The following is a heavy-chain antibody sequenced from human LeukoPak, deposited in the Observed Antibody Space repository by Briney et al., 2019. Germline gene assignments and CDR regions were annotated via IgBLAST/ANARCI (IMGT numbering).Heavy chain of an antibody. CDR1: GYTFTSYG. CDR3: AGGSIYYDSSGYYKSNVFDI. V-gene: IGHV1-18*01. D-gene: IGHD3-22*01. Sequence: ASVKVSCKASGYTFTSYGISWVRQAPGQGLGWMGWISAYNGNTNYAQKLQGRVTMTTDTSTSTAYMELRSLRSDDTAVYYCAGGSIYYDSSGYYKSNVFDIWGQGTMVTVSS. CDR2: ISAYNGNT. J-gene: IGHJ3*02.